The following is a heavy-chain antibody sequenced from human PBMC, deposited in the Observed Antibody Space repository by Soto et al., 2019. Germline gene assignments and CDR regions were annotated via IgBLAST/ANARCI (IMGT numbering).Heavy chain of an antibody. CDR2: IFSNDEK. V-gene: IGHV2-26*01. CDR3: ARQIAVAGNYYYYYGMDV. CDR1: GFSLSNARMG. J-gene: IGHJ6*02. D-gene: IGHD6-19*01. Sequence: GPTLVNPTETLTLTCTVSGFSLSNARMGVSWIRQPPGKALEWLAHIFSNDEKSYSTSLKSRLTISKDTSKSQVVLTMTNMDPVDTATYYCARQIAVAGNYYYYYGMDVWGQGTTVTVSS.